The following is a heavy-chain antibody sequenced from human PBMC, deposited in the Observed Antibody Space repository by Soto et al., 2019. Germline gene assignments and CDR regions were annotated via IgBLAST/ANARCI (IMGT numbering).Heavy chain of an antibody. CDR3: ARSHDYGDYAGNDAFDI. J-gene: IGHJ3*02. CDR2: IYHSGST. CDR1: SGSISSSNW. D-gene: IGHD4-17*01. V-gene: IGHV4-4*02. Sequence: QVQLKESGPGLVKPSGTLSLTCAVSSGSISSSNWWSWVRQPPGKGLEWIGEIYHSGSTNYNPSLKSRVTISVDKSKNQFSLKLSSVTAADTAVYYCARSHDYGDYAGNDAFDIWGQGTMVTVSS.